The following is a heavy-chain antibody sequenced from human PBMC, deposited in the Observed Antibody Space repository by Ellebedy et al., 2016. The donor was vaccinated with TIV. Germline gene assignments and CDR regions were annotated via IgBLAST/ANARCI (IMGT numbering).Heavy chain of an antibody. D-gene: IGHD5-18*01. V-gene: IGHV3-30*07. CDR1: GFTFSSYA. CDR2: ISYDGSNK. J-gene: IGHJ6*02. CDR3: AGDHYGYSYGDYYYYGMDV. Sequence: GESLKISCAASGFTFSSYAMHWVRQAPGKGLEWVAVISYDGSNKYYADSVKGRFTISRDNSKHTRYLQMNSLRAEDTAVYYCAGDHYGYSYGDYYYYGMDVWGQGTTVTVSS.